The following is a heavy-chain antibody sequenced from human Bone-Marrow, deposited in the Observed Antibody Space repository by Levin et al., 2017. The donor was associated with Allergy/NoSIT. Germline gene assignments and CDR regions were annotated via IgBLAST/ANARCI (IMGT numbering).Heavy chain of an antibody. CDR2: IWYDGSNK. J-gene: IGHJ3*02. D-gene: IGHD3-10*01. V-gene: IGHV3-33*01. Sequence: TGGSLRLSCAASGFTFSSYGMHWVRQAPGKGLEWVAVIWYDGSNKYYADSVKGRFTISRDNSKNTLYLQMNSLRAEDTAVYYCARDCLRKYGSGRRGMCAFDIWGQGTMVTVSS. CDR3: ARDCLRKYGSGRRGMCAFDI. CDR1: GFTFSSYG.